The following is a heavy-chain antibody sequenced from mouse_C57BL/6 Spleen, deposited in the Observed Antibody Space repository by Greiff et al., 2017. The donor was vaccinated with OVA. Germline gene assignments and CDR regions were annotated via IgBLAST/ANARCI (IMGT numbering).Heavy chain of an antibody. Sequence: QVQLQQPGTELVKPGASVKLSCKASGYTFTSYWMHWVKQRPGQGLEWIGNINPSNGGTNYNEKFKSKATLTVDKSYSTAYMQLSSLTSEDTAVYYCARSIGNGEYFDCRGQGTTLTVS. J-gene: IGHJ2*01. CDR3: ARSIGNGEYFDC. CDR2: INPSNGGT. V-gene: IGHV1-53*01. CDR1: GYTFTSYW.